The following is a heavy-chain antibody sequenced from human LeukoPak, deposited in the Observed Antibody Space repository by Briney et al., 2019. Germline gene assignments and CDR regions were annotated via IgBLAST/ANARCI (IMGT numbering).Heavy chain of an antibody. J-gene: IGHJ4*02. D-gene: IGHD2-15*01. CDR1: GFTVSSNY. V-gene: IGHV3-53*01. CDR2: IYSGGST. Sequence: PGGSLRLSCAASGFTVSSNYMSWVRQAPGRGLEWVSVIYSGGSTYYADSVKGRFTISRDNSKNTLYLQMNSLRAEDTAVYYCARDEGRYCSGGSCYSDWGQGTLVTVSS. CDR3: ARDEGRYCSGGSCYSD.